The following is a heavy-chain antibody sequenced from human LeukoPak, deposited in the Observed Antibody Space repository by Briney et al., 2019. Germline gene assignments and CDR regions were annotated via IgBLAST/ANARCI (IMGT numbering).Heavy chain of an antibody. CDR2: INPNSGGT. CDR1: GYTFTGYY. Sequence: GASVKVSCKASGYTFTGYYMHWVRQAPGQGLEWMGWINPNSGGTNYAQKFQGRVTMTRDTSISTAYMELSRLRSDDTAVYYCARDGYCSSTSCPWGYYYYGMDVWGQGTTVTVSS. J-gene: IGHJ6*02. V-gene: IGHV1-2*02. D-gene: IGHD2-2*03. CDR3: ARDGYCSSTSCPWGYYYYGMDV.